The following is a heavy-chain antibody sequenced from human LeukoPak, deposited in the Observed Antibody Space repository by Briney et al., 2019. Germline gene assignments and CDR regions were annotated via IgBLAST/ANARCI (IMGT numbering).Heavy chain of an antibody. D-gene: IGHD6-6*01. CDR2: VSSSSSYI. J-gene: IGHJ4*02. V-gene: IGHV3-21*01. CDR1: GFTFSSYS. CDR3: ARDPARLRFDY. Sequence: GGSLRLSCAASGFTFSSYSMNWVRQAPGKGLEWVSSVSSSSSYIYYADSVKGRFTISRDNAKNSLYLQMNSLRAEDKAVYYCARDPARLRFDYWGQGTLVTVSS.